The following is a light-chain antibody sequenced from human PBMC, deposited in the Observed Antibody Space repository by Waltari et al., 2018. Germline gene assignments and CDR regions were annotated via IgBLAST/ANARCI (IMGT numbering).Light chain of an antibody. CDR2: DSS. J-gene: IGKJ5*01. Sequence: EIVLTQSPATLSLSPGKRATLACSASPSVSSYLAWYQQKPGQAPRLLIYDSSNRATGIPARFSGSGSGTDFTLTISSLEPEDFAVYYCQQRSNWPITFGQGTRLEIK. CDR1: PSVSSY. V-gene: IGKV3-11*01. CDR3: QQRSNWPIT.